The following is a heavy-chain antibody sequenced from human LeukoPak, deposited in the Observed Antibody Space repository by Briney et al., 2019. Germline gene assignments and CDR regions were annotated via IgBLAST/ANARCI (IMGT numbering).Heavy chain of an antibody. J-gene: IGHJ4*02. Sequence: GGSLRLSCAASGFNFSDHYMDWVRQAPGKGLEWVGRIRNKANSYTTEYAASVKGRFTISRDDSKNSLYLQMNSLQCEDTAVYYCAREWDSGSYYLGYFDYWGQGTLVTVSS. CDR1: GFNFSDHY. CDR2: IRNKANSYTT. D-gene: IGHD1-26*01. V-gene: IGHV3-72*01. CDR3: AREWDSGSYYLGYFDY.